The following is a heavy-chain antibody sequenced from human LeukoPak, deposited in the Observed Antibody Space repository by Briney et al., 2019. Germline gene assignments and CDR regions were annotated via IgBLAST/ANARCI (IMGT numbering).Heavy chain of an antibody. Sequence: SETLSLTCAVSAYSINIGYYWGWIRQPPGKGPEWIVSFYHSGSTYYNSSLKSRVTLSVDTSKNQFSLKMSSVTAADTAMYYCARGVGTGPIDYWGQGTLVTVSS. CDR1: AYSINIGYY. J-gene: IGHJ4*02. V-gene: IGHV4-38-2*01. CDR2: FYHSGST. CDR3: ARGVGTGPIDY. D-gene: IGHD1/OR15-1a*01.